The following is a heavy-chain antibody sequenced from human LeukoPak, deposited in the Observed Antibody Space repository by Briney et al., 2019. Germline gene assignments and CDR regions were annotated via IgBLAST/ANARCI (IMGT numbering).Heavy chain of an antibody. CDR2: ISGDGDTT. Sequence: GGSLRLSCADSGLTFDDYARDWVRRAPGKGLEWVSLISGDGDTTYYADSVQGRFTISRDNNKNSLYLQMNSLRTEDTAFYYCAKDNTRYSGNSHGYFDYWGQGTLVTVFS. V-gene: IGHV3-43*02. CDR1: GLTFDDYA. J-gene: IGHJ4*02. CDR3: AKDNTRYSGNSHGYFDY. D-gene: IGHD4-23*01.